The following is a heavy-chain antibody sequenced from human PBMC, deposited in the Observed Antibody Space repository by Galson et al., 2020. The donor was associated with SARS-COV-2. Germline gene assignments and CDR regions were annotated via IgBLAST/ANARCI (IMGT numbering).Heavy chain of an antibody. CDR1: GYSVSTTNY. D-gene: IGHD3-22*01. CDR2: VYPSGTP. CDR3: ARQGVNMIVLVTVPGWYFDL. J-gene: IGHJ2*01. Sequence: SETLSLTCTASGYSVSTTNYWGWVRQPPGRGLEWIGSVYPSGTPYYNPSLKSRVPISVDTSQNQFSLRLDSVTAADTALYYCARQGVNMIVLVTVPGWYFDLWGRGTLVTVSS. V-gene: IGHV4-38-2*02.